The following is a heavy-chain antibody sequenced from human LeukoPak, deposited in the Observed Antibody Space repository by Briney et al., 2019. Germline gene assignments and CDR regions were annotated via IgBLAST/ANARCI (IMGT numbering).Heavy chain of an antibody. V-gene: IGHV6-1*01. CDR1: RDSVSRNSAA. D-gene: IGHD7-27*01. J-gene: IGHJ4*02. Sequence: SQTLSLTCAISRDSVSRNSAASDWIRQSPSRGLEWLGRTYYRSKWYNDYAVSVKSRITINPDTSKNQFSLHLNSVTPEDTAVYYCATTRTGYFDYWGQGTLVTVSS. CDR3: ATTRTGYFDY. CDR2: TYYRSKWYN.